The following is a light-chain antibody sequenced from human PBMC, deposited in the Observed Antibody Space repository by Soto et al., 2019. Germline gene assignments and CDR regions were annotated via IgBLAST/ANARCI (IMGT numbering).Light chain of an antibody. V-gene: IGLV2-23*02. CDR1: SCDVGSYNL. Sequence: QSVLTQPASVSGSPGQSITISCTGTSCDVGSYNLVSWYQQHPGKAPKLVIYEVSKRPSGVSNRFSGSKSGNTASLTISGLQAEDEADYYCCSYATRSYVFGTGTKVTVL. J-gene: IGLJ1*01. CDR3: CSYATRSYV. CDR2: EVS.